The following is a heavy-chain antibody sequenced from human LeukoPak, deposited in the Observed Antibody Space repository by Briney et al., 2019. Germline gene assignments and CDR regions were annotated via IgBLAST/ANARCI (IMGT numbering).Heavy chain of an antibody. D-gene: IGHD6-19*01. J-gene: IGHJ4*02. Sequence: PSETLSLTCAVYGGSFSGYYWSWIRQPPGKGLEWIGEINHSGSTNYNPSLKSRVTISVDTSKNQFSLKLSSVTAADTAVYYCARDSVAGTPHWGQGTPVTVSS. CDR2: INHSGST. V-gene: IGHV4-34*01. CDR3: ARDSVAGTPH. CDR1: GGSFSGYY.